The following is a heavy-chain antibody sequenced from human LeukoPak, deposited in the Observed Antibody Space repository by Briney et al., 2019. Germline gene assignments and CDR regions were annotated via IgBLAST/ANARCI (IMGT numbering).Heavy chain of an antibody. V-gene: IGHV4-59*08. D-gene: IGHD3-10*01. J-gene: IGHJ4*02. Sequence: PSETLSLTCTVSVGSISTYYWNWIRQPPGKGLEWIGYIYYCGSTKYNPSLTSRVSVSIDTSKNQFSLKLTSVTAADTAVYYCARRAGTTFDYWGQGILVSVSS. CDR2: IYYCGST. CDR3: ARRAGTTFDY. CDR1: VGSISTYY.